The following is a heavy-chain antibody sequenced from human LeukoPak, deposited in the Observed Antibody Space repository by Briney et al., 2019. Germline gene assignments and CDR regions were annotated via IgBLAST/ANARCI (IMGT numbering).Heavy chain of an antibody. J-gene: IGHJ4*02. CDR2: ISYDGSNK. CDR3: AKNGIAAAGTGFQFLDY. Sequence: PGGSLRLSCAASGFTFSSYGLHWVRQAPDKGLEWVAVISYDGSNKYYADSVKGRFTISRDNSKNTLYLQMNILRAEDTAVYYCAKNGIAAAGTGFQFLDYWGQGTLVTVSS. D-gene: IGHD6-13*01. CDR1: GFTFSSYG. V-gene: IGHV3-30*18.